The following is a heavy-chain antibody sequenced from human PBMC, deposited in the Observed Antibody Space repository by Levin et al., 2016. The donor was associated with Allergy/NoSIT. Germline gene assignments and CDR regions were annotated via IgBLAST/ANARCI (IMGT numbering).Heavy chain of an antibody. CDR2: IKSKTDGGTT. V-gene: IGHV3-15*01. J-gene: IGHJ6*02. D-gene: IGHD3-22*01. CDR3: TTYLRITMIVVVITDYYYGMDV. Sequence: VRQAPGKGLEWVGRIKSKTDGGTTDYAAPVKGRFTISRDDSKNTLYLQMNSLKTEDTAVYYCTTYLRITMIVVVITDYYYGMDVWGQGTTVTVSS.